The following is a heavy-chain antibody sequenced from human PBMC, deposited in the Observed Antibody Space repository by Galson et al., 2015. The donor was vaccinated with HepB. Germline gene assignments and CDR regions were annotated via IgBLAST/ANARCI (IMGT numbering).Heavy chain of an antibody. J-gene: IGHJ4*02. Sequence: SLRLSCAASGFPFSNYAMHWVRQTPGKGLEWMTVILHDAHNRYYADSVEGRFTVSRDNSKNTVYLQMNSLRPEDTAMYYCAGRAGASGGFSFDYWGQGSLVTVSS. CDR1: GFPFSNYA. V-gene: IGHV3-30*04. D-gene: IGHD3-10*01. CDR2: ILHDAHNR. CDR3: AGRAGASGGFSFDY.